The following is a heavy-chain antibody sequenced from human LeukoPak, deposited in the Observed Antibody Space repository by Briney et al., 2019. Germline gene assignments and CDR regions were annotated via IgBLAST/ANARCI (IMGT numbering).Heavy chain of an antibody. CDR1: GGSISSYY. D-gene: IGHD4-17*01. Sequence: PSETLSLTCTVSGGSISSYYWSWIRQPPGKGLEWIGYIYYSGSTNYNPSLKSRVTISVDTSTNQFSLKLSSVTAADTAVYYCASYYGDYNLNYYYYYMDVWGKGTTVTVSS. CDR3: ASYYGDYNLNYYYYYMDV. CDR2: IYYSGST. V-gene: IGHV4-59*01. J-gene: IGHJ6*03.